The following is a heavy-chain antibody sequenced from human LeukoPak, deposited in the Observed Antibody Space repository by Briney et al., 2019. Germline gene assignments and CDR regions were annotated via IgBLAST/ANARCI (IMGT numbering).Heavy chain of an antibody. D-gene: IGHD3-9*01. CDR2: ISAYNGNT. V-gene: IGHV1-18*01. J-gene: IGHJ6*02. Sequence: ASVKVSCKASGYTFTSYGISWVRQAPGQGLEWMGWISAYNGNTNFAQKLQGRVTMTTDTSTSTAYMDLRSLRSDDTAVYYCARVRSYDILTGYYNGYYYYGMDVWGQGTTVTVSS. CDR1: GYTFTSYG. CDR3: ARVRSYDILTGYYNGYYYYGMDV.